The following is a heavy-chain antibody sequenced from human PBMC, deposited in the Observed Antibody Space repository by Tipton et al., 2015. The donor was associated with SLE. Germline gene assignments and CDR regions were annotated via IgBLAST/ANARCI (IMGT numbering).Heavy chain of an antibody. V-gene: IGHV4-39*07. CDR2: MYFSGNT. Sequence: LRLSCTVSGGSIMNTHYSWGWVRQPPGKGLDWIGTMYFSGNTYYNPSLKSRVAISLDTSKNQLSLNLSSVTAADTAVYYCARQAHDTGWYEHFDHWGQGTLVAVSS. J-gene: IGHJ4*02. CDR1: GGSIMNTHYS. CDR3: ARQAHDTGWYEHFDH. D-gene: IGHD6-19*01.